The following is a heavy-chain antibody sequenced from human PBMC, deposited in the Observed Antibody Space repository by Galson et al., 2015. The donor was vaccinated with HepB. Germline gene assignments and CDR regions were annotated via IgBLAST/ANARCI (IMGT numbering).Heavy chain of an antibody. CDR1: GFAFDTHA. V-gene: IGHV3-23*01. D-gene: IGHD6-13*01. Sequence: SLRLSCAASGFAFDTHAMSWVRQAPGRGLEWISGISGNGDSTFYADSVKGRFTVSRANSNNRLYLQKNSLKAEDTGLNYCTKDMQPYPPAAGNYWGQGTLVTVSS. CDR3: TKDMQPYPPAAGNY. CDR2: ISGNGDST. J-gene: IGHJ4*02.